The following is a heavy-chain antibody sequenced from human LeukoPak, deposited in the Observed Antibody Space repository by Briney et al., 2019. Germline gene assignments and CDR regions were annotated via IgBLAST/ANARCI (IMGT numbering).Heavy chain of an antibody. CDR3: AKAPGTGTSPPLDY. J-gene: IGHJ4*02. CDR2: ISGSGGST. V-gene: IGHV3-23*01. D-gene: IGHD1-7*01. Sequence: GGSLRLSCAASGFSGFTFSDYWMSWVRQAPGKGLEWVSAISGSGGSTYYADSVKGRFTISRDNSKNTLYLQMHSLRAEDTAVYYCAKAPGTGTSPPLDYWGQGTLVTVSS. CDR1: GFSGFTFSDYW.